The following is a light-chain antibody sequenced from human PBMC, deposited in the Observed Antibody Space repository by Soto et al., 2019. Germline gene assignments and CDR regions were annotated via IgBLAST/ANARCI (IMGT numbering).Light chain of an antibody. CDR1: QGINNH. Sequence: DIQMTQSPSSLSASVGDRVTITCRASQGINNHLAWYQQKPGKVPKLLIYAASTLQSGLPSRFSGSGSGTDFTLTITSLQPEDYATYYCQKYNGAPRTFGQGTKVEFK. CDR3: QKYNGAPRT. V-gene: IGKV1-27*01. J-gene: IGKJ1*01. CDR2: AAS.